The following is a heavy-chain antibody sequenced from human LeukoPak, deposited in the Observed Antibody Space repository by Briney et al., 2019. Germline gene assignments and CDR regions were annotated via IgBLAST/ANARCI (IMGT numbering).Heavy chain of an antibody. V-gene: IGHV4-34*01. D-gene: IGHD3-16*02. CDR3: ARRLYQLSRYAFDI. J-gene: IGHJ3*02. CDR2: INHGGST. Sequence: PSETLSLTCAVYGGSFSDYYWTWLRQPPGKGLEWIGEINHGGSTNCNPSLKSRVTISVDTSKNQFSLKLNSVTAADTAVYYCARRLYQLSRYAFDIWGQGTMATVSS. CDR1: GGSFSDYY.